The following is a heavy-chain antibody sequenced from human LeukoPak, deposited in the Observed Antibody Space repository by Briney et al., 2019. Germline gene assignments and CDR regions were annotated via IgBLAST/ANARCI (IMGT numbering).Heavy chain of an antibody. V-gene: IGHV1-18*01. J-gene: IGHJ4*02. CDR3: ATRVYSSGWSPFDY. D-gene: IGHD6-19*01. Sequence: RASVNVSCKASGYTFTSYGISWVRQALGQGLEWMGWISAYNGNTNYAQKLQGRVTMTTDTSTSTAYVELRSLRSDDTAVYYCATRVYSSGWSPFDYWGQGTLVTVSS. CDR1: GYTFTSYG. CDR2: ISAYNGNT.